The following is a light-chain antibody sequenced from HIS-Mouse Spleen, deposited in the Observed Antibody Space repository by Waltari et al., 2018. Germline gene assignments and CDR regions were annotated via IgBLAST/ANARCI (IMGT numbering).Light chain of an antibody. Sequence: QSALTQPASVSGSPGQSFTIPCTGSSSDVGGYYYVPWYQQHPGKAPKLMIYDVSIRPSGGSNRFSDSRSGNTASLTISGLQAGNEADYYCSSYTSSSTEVFGGGTKLTVL. CDR2: DVS. J-gene: IGLJ2*01. V-gene: IGLV2-14*03. CDR3: SSYTSSSTEV. CDR1: SSDVGGYYY.